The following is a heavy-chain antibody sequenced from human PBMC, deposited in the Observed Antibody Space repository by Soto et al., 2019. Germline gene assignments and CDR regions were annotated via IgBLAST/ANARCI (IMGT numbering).Heavy chain of an antibody. CDR2: IYYSGST. V-gene: IGHV4-39*01. J-gene: IGHJ4*02. D-gene: IGHD2-2*01. CDR1: GGSISSSSYY. CDR3: ARLGGADQLRPYYFDY. Sequence: SETLSLTCTVSGGSISSSSYYWGWIRQPPGKGLEWIGSIYYSGSTYYNPSLKSRVTISVDTSKNQFSLKLSSVTAADTAVYYCARLGGADQLRPYYFDYWGQGTLVTVSS.